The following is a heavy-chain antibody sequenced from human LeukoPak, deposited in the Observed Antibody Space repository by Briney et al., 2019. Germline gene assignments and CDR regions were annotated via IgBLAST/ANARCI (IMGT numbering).Heavy chain of an antibody. V-gene: IGHV3-7*01. J-gene: IGHJ3*02. CDR3: ARGPGDYDASDI. Sequence: GGSLRLSCEASVFLFNSYWMSWVRQAPWKGPEWVAHIKENGNEQYYADSVKGRFTISRDNVKQSLCLQMNNLRVEDTAVYYCARGPGDYDASDIWGQGTMVTVSS. CDR2: IKENGNEQ. CDR1: VFLFNSYW. D-gene: IGHD4-11*01.